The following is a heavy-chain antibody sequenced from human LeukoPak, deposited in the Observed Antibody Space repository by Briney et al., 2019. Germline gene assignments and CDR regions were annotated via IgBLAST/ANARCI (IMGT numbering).Heavy chain of an antibody. CDR1: GYTFTSYG. V-gene: IGHV1-69*04. Sequence: SVKVSCKASGYTFTSYGISWVRQAPGQGLEWMGRIIPILGIANYAQKFQGRVTIAADKSTSTAYMELSSLRSEDTAVYYCATTYYYDSSGYYPSFDYWGQGTLVTVSS. J-gene: IGHJ4*02. D-gene: IGHD3-22*01. CDR2: IIPILGIA. CDR3: ATTYYYDSSGYYPSFDY.